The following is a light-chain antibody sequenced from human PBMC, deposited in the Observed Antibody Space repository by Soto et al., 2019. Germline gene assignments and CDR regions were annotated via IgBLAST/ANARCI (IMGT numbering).Light chain of an antibody. CDR1: QNISAN. V-gene: IGKV3-15*01. CDR2: GAS. Sequence: IVMTQSPATLSVSPGERASLSYRASQNISANLAWYQQKPGQAPRFLIFGASTRATGIPPRFRGSGSGTEFTLTISSLQSEDFAVYYCQQYNSWPYTFGQGTKLAIK. J-gene: IGKJ2*01. CDR3: QQYNSWPYT.